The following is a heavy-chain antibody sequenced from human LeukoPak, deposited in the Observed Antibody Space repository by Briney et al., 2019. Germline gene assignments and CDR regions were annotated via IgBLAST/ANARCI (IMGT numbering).Heavy chain of an antibody. J-gene: IGHJ4*02. Sequence: GGSLRLSCAASGFTFSSFWMHWVRQAPGKGLVWVSRVHSDGSPTSYADAVKGRFTISRDNAKNTVCLQMNTLRAEDTAVYYCARGSAVGAYFDYWGQGTLVTVSS. V-gene: IGHV3-74*01. CDR2: VHSDGSPT. D-gene: IGHD3-10*01. CDR1: GFTFSSFW. CDR3: ARGSAVGAYFDY.